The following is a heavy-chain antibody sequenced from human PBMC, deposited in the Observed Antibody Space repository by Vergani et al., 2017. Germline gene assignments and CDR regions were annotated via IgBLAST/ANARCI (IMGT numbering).Heavy chain of an antibody. Sequence: QVQLVQSGAEVKKPGSSVKVSCKASGGTFSSYAISWVRQAPGQGLEWMGGIIPIFGTANYAQKFQGRVTITADESTSTAYMELSSLRSDDTAVYYCARVHCSSTSCYYPRYYYYYMDVWGKGTTVTVSS. J-gene: IGHJ6*03. CDR2: IIPIFGTA. V-gene: IGHV1-69*01. CDR1: GGTFSSYA. D-gene: IGHD2-2*01. CDR3: ARVHCSSTSCYYPRYYYYYMDV.